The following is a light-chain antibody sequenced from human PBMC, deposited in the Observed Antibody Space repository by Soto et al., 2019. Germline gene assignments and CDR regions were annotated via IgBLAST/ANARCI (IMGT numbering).Light chain of an antibody. J-gene: IGKJ5*01. CDR3: QQYGGSPAIT. CDR1: QSVSSGY. V-gene: IGKV3-20*01. Sequence: EIVLTPSPGTLSFSPGERATLTCRASQSVSSGYVAWYQQKPGQSPRLLMYGAGNRASGIPDRFRGSGSGTDFTLTISRLEPEDFAVYYCQQYGGSPAITCGQGTRLEIK. CDR2: GAG.